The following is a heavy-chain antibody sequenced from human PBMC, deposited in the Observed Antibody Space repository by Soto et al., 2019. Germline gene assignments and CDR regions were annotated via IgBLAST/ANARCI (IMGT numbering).Heavy chain of an antibody. CDR3: AKVVVAATRHSDFDS. CDR1: GVSINSNNYY. CDR2: LYSDGST. Sequence: SLTCTVSGVSINSNNYYWTWIRQPPGKGLTWIASLYSDGSTYYSPSLKSRVTISADTSKNQFSLKLKSVTAADTAVYYCAKVVVAATRHSDFDSWGQGTLVTVSS. D-gene: IGHD2-15*01. V-gene: IGHV4-39*01. J-gene: IGHJ4*02.